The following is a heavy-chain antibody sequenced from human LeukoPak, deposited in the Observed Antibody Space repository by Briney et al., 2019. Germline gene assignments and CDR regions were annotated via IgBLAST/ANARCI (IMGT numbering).Heavy chain of an antibody. J-gene: IGHJ4*02. CDR2: ISSSSSYI. V-gene: IGHV3-21*01. Sequence: GGSLRLSCAASGFTFSSYSMNWVRQAPGKGLEWVSSISSSSSYIYYADSVKGRFTISRDNAKHSLYLQMNSLRAEDTAVYYCARGGVYCSSTSCYISEFDYWGQGTLVTVSS. D-gene: IGHD2-2*02. CDR1: GFTFSSYS. CDR3: ARGGVYCSSTSCYISEFDY.